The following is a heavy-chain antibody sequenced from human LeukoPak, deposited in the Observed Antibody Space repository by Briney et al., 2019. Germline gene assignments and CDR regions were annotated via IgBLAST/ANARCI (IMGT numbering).Heavy chain of an antibody. J-gene: IGHJ5*02. CDR3: AREAPKDYGSSYWFDP. Sequence: SETLSLTCAVYGGSFSGYHWSWIRQPAGKGLEWIGRIYTSGSTNYNPSLKSRVTISVDTSKNQFSLKLSSVTAADTAVYYCAREAPKDYGSSYWFDPWGQGTLVTVSS. V-gene: IGHV4-4*07. CDR2: IYTSGST. CDR1: GGSFSGYH. D-gene: IGHD4/OR15-4a*01.